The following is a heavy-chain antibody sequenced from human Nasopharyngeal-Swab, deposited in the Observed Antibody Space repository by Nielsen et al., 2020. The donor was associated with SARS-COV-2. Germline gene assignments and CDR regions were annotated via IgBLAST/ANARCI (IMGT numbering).Heavy chain of an antibody. Sequence: SETLSLTCTVSGGPISSYSWSWIRQPPGKGLEWIGYIYYSGSTNYNPSLKSRVTISVDTSKNQFSLKLSSVTAADTAVYYCAREFSSSYYYYYYMDVWGKGTTVTVSS. V-gene: IGHV4-59*12. D-gene: IGHD6-6*01. CDR2: IYYSGST. CDR3: AREFSSSYYYYYYMDV. CDR1: GGPISSYS. J-gene: IGHJ6*03.